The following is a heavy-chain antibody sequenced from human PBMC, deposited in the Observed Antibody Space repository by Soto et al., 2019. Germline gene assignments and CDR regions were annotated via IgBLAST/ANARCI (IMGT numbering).Heavy chain of an antibody. CDR3: ARRGDSSGYMDY. V-gene: IGHV5-51*01. J-gene: IGHJ4*02. D-gene: IGHD3-22*01. CDR2: IYPGDSDT. CDR1: GYSFTKYR. Sequence: GESLKISCKGSGYSFTKYRIAWVRQMPGKSLEWMGIIYPGDSDTRYSPSFQGQVTISADKSINTACLQWSSLKASDTAMYYCARRGDSSGYMDYWGQGILVTVS.